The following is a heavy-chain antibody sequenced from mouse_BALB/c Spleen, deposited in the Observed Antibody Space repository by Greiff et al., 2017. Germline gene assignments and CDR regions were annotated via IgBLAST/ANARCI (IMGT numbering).Heavy chain of an antibody. D-gene: IGHD2-14*01. CDR3: ARTYYRKGAMDY. CDR2: ISSGSSTI. V-gene: IGHV5-17*02. Sequence: EVQLVESGGGLVQPGGSRKLSCAASGFTFSSFGMHWVRQAPEKGLEWVAYISSGSSTIYYADTVKGRFTISRDNPKNTLFLQMTSLRSEDTAMYYCARTYYRKGAMDYWGQGTSVTVSS. CDR1: GFTFSSFG. J-gene: IGHJ4*01.